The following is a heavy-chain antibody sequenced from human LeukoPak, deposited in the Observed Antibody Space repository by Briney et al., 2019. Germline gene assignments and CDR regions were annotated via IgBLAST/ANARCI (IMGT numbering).Heavy chain of an antibody. CDR3: ASGGPAATTDFDY. D-gene: IGHD2-2*01. J-gene: IGHJ4*02. CDR2: IIPIFGTA. Sequence: ASVKVSCKASGYTFTSYYMHWVRQAPGQGLEWMGGIIPIFGTANYAQKFQGRVTITTDESTSTAYMELSSLRSEDTAVYYCASGGPAATTDFDYWGQGTLVTVSS. CDR1: GYTFTSYY. V-gene: IGHV1-69*05.